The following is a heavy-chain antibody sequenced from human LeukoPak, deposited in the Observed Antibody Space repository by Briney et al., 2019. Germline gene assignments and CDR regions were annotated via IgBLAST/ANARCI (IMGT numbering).Heavy chain of an antibody. J-gene: IGHJ4*02. Sequence: PGGSLRLSCAASDFTFRTYAMTWVRQAPGKGLEWVSAISDSGSNTFYADSVKGRFTISRDNSKNTLYLEMNSLRAEDTAAYYCAKAYCGGDCYFDFFDYWGQGTLVTVSS. CDR3: AKAYCGGDCYFDFFDY. V-gene: IGHV3-23*01. CDR1: DFTFRTYA. D-gene: IGHD2-21*02. CDR2: ISDSGSNT.